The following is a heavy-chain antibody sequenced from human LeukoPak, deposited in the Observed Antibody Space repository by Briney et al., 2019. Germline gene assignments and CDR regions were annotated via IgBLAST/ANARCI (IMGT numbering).Heavy chain of an antibody. J-gene: IGHJ4*02. CDR2: INHSGST. V-gene: IGHV4-39*07. CDR1: GGSISSSSYY. Sequence: SETLSLTCTVSGGSISSSSYYWGWIRQPPGKGLEWIGEINHSGSTNYNPSLKSRVTISVDTSKNQFSLKLSSVTAADTAVYYCARGPIAAAGRVDYWGQGTLVTVSS. CDR3: ARGPIAAAGRVDY. D-gene: IGHD6-13*01.